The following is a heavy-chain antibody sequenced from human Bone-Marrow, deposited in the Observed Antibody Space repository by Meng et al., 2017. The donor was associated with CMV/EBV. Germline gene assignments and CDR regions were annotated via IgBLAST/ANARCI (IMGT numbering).Heavy chain of an antibody. V-gene: IGHV4-59*12. CDR2: IYYSGST. Sequence: SETLSLTCTVSGGSIGSYYWSWIRQPPGKGLEWIGYIYYSGSTNYNPSLKSRVTISVDTSKNQFSLKLSSVTAADTAVYYCARDRGYCSSTSCYGVFNYWGQGTLVTVSS. J-gene: IGHJ4*02. D-gene: IGHD2-2*01. CDR1: GGSIGSYY. CDR3: ARDRGYCSSTSCYGVFNY.